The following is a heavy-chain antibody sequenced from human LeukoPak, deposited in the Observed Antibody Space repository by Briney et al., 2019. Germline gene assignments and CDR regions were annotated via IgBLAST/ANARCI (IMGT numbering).Heavy chain of an antibody. V-gene: IGHV3-53*01. CDR1: GFTFSSYS. CDR2: IYSGGST. Sequence: PGGSLRLSCAASGFTFSSYSMNWVRQAPGKGLEWVSVIYSGGSTYYADSVKGRFTISRDNSKNTLYLQMNSLRAEDTAVYYCARVGFGDAFDIWGQGTMVTVSS. J-gene: IGHJ3*02. CDR3: ARVGFGDAFDI. D-gene: IGHD3-16*01.